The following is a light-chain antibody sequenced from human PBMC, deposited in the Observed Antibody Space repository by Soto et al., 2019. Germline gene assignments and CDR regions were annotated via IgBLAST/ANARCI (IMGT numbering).Light chain of an antibody. CDR3: SSYTSSSTVV. V-gene: IGLV2-14*01. CDR2: DVT. J-gene: IGLJ2*01. Sequence: QSALTQPASVSGSPGQSITISCTGTSSDVGGYNYVSWYQQHPGKAPKLMIYDVTNRPSGVSNRFSGSKSGNTASLTISGLQDEDEADYYCSSYTSSSTVVFGGGTKQTLL. CDR1: SSDVGGYNY.